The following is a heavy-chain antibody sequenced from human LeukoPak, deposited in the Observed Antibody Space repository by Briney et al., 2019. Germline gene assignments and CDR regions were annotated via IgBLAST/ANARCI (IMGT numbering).Heavy chain of an antibody. V-gene: IGHV1-18*01. CDR1: GYTFTSYG. CDR2: ISAYNGNT. J-gene: IGHJ4*02. D-gene: IGHD1-26*01. CDR3: ARGRYSGSYCYFAY. Sequence: ASVKVSCKASGYTFTSYGISWVRQAPGQGLEGMGWISAYNGNTNYTQNLQGRVTITTDTSTSTTYMELRRLRSDDTAMYYCARGRYSGSYCYFAYGGQGTLVTVSS.